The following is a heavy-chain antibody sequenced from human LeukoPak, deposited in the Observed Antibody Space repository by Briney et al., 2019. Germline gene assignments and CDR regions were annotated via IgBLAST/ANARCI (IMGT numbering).Heavy chain of an antibody. D-gene: IGHD6-13*01. J-gene: IGHJ6*04. CDR3: ARELSVVAAAAPIGYYYGMDV. V-gene: IGHV3-33*01. CDR1: GFTFSSYG. Sequence: QPGRSLRLSCAASGFTFSSYGMHWVRQAAGKGLEWVAVIWYDGSNEYYADSVKGRFTISRDNSKNTLYLQMNSLRAEDTAVYYCARELSVVAAAAPIGYYYGMDVWGKGTTVTVSS. CDR2: IWYDGSNE.